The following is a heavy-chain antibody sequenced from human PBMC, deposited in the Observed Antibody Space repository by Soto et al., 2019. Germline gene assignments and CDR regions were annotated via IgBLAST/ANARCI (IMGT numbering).Heavy chain of an antibody. CDR2: IYYSGST. J-gene: IGHJ3*02. Sequence: PSETLSLTCTVSGGSISSSSYYWGWIRQPPGKGLEWIGSIYYSGSTYYNPSLKSRVTISVDTSKNQSSLKLSSVTAADTAVYYCARVWGGAFDIWGQGTMVTVSS. CDR3: ARVWGGAFDI. D-gene: IGHD3-10*01. V-gene: IGHV4-39*07. CDR1: GGSISSSSYY.